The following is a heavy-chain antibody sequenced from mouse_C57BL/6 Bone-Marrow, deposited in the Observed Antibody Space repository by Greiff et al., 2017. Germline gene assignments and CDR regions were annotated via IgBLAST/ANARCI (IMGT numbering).Heavy chain of an antibody. J-gene: IGHJ2*01. CDR3: ASWSSAVVAKFDY. CDR2: IYPRSGNT. Sequence: VQLQQSGAELVRPGASVKLSCKASGYTFTSYGIRWVKQRAGQGLEWIGEIYPRSGNTYYNEKFKGKATLTADKSSSTAYMELRSLTSEDSAVYFCASWSSAVVAKFDYWGQGTTVTVSS. CDR1: GYTFTSYG. D-gene: IGHD1-1*01. V-gene: IGHV1-81*01.